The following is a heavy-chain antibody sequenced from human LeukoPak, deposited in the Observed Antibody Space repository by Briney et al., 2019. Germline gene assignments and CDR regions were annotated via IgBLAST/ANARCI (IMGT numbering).Heavy chain of an antibody. CDR2: INHSGST. CDR1: GGSFSGYY. J-gene: IGHJ5*02. CDR3: ARPYSSSWYGDWFDP. V-gene: IGHV4-34*01. D-gene: IGHD6-13*01. Sequence: PSETLSLTCAVYGGSFSGYYWSWIRQPPGKGLEWIGEINHSGSTNYNPSLKSRVTISVDTSKNQFSLKLSSVTAADTAVYYCARPYSSSWYGDWFDPWGQGTLVTVSS.